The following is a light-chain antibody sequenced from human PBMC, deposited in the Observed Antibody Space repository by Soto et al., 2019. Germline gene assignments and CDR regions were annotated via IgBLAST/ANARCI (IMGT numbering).Light chain of an antibody. CDR1: HIVGSL. J-gene: IGKJ3*01. CDR2: GES. Sequence: EVVMTQCPATLSVSPGERSTGSCMASHIVGSLLAWYQQKPCQSPRLLIYGESPRATAIPARFTGSGSGTEFTLTISSMQPEDFEIYYCQNYNKWPSFGPGTQVEIK. V-gene: IGKV3-15*01. CDR3: QNYNKWPS.